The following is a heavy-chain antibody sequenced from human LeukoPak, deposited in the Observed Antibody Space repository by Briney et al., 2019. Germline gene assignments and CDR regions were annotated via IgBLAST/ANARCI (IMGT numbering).Heavy chain of an antibody. D-gene: IGHD3-10*01. V-gene: IGHV4-34*01. J-gene: IGHJ6*03. CDR1: GGSFSGYY. CDR3: ARHRTRNYYGSGSYYNGGSGYYYMDV. CDR2: INHSGST. Sequence: SETLSLTCAVYGGSFSGYYWSWIRQPPGKGLEWIGEINHSGSTNYNPSLKSRVTISVDTSKNQFSLKLSSVTAADTAGYYCARHRTRNYYGSGSYYNGGSGYYYMDVWGKGTTVTVS.